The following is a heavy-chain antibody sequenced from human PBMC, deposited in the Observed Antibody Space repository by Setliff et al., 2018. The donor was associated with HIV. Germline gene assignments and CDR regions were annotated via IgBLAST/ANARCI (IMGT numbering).Heavy chain of an antibody. J-gene: IGHJ6*03. CDR3: ARGAHSSWYYYYYYYYMEV. D-gene: IGHD6-13*01. CDR2: ISSSSSYT. CDR1: GFTFSDYY. V-gene: IGHV3-11*05. Sequence: PGGSLRLSCAASGFTFSDYYMSWIRQTPGKGLEWVSYISSSSSYTNYADSVKGRFTISRDNAKNSRYLQMNSLRAEDTAVYYCARGAHSSWYYYYYYYYMEVWGKGTTVTVSS.